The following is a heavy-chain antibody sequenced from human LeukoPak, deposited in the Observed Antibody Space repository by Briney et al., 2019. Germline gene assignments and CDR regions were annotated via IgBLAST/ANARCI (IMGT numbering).Heavy chain of an antibody. V-gene: IGHV1-2*04. CDR3: ARDFSHKAFDI. Sequence: GASVKVSCKTSGFNFTGSWMHWVRQAPGQGLEWMGWIYPNNGATQYAQKFQGWVTMTRDTSISTAYMELNRLTFDDTAVYYCARDFSHKAFDIWGQGTLVTVSS. CDR1: GFNFTGSW. J-gene: IGHJ3*02. CDR2: IYPNNGAT.